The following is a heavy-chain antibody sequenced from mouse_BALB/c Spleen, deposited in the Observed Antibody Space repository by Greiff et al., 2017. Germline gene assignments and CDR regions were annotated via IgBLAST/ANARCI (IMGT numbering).Heavy chain of an antibody. CDR1: GFTFSSYG. Sequence: EVQGVESGGGLVQPGGSLKLSCAASGFTFSSYGMSWVRQTPDKRLELVATINSNGGSTYYPDSVKGRFTISRDNAKNTLYLQMSSLKSEDTAMYYCARGDFDYWGQGTTRTVSS. J-gene: IGHJ2*01. CDR3: ARGDFDY. CDR2: INSNGGST. V-gene: IGHV5-6-3*01.